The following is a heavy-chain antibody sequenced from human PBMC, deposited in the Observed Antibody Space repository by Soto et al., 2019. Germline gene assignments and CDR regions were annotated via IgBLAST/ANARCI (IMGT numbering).Heavy chain of an antibody. CDR2: TYYRSKWYN. Sequence: SQTLSLTCAISGDSVSSNSAAWNWIRQSPSRGLEWLGRTYYRSKWYNDYAVSVKSRITINPDTSKNQFSLQLNSVTPEDTAVYYCARVNGYCSGGSCYSYFDYWGQGTLVTVSS. J-gene: IGHJ4*02. CDR3: ARVNGYCSGGSCYSYFDY. CDR1: GDSVSSNSAA. D-gene: IGHD2-15*01. V-gene: IGHV6-1*01.